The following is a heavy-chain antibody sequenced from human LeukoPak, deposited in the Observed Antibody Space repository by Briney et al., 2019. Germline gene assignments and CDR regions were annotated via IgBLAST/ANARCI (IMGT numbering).Heavy chain of an antibody. Sequence: GGSLRLSCAASGFTFSSYWMSWVRQAPGKGLEWVANIKQDGSEKYYVDSVKGRFTISRDNSKNTLYLQMNSLRAEDTAVYYCARVPYYDSSGYYYPDYWGQGTLVTVSS. V-gene: IGHV3-7*01. CDR1: GFTFSSYW. J-gene: IGHJ4*02. D-gene: IGHD3-22*01. CDR3: ARVPYYDSSGYYYPDY. CDR2: IKQDGSEK.